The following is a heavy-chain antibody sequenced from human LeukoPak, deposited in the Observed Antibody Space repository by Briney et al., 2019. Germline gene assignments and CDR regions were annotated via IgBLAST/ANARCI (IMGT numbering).Heavy chain of an antibody. CDR3: AGHDYGDYVPFDY. D-gene: IGHD4-17*01. V-gene: IGHV3-66*04. J-gene: IGHJ4*02. CDR2: IHSGGST. CDR1: GFTVSSNY. Sequence: GGSLRLSCAASGFTVSSNYMSWVRQAPGKGLEWVSVIHSGGSTYYADSVKGRFTISRDNSKNTLYLQMNSLRAEDTAVYYCAGHDYGDYVPFDYWGQGTLVTVSS.